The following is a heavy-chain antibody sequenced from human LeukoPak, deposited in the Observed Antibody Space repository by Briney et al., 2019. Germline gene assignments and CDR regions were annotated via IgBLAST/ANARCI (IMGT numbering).Heavy chain of an antibody. Sequence: GSLRLSCAASGFTFSSYAMHWVRQAPGKGLEWVAVISYDGSNKWYADSVKGRFTISRDNSKNTLYLQMNSLRAEDTAVYYCARVSNRAVAGYFDYWGQGTLVTVSS. J-gene: IGHJ4*02. CDR1: GFTFSSYA. D-gene: IGHD6-19*01. CDR2: ISYDGSNK. V-gene: IGHV3-30*01. CDR3: ARVSNRAVAGYFDY.